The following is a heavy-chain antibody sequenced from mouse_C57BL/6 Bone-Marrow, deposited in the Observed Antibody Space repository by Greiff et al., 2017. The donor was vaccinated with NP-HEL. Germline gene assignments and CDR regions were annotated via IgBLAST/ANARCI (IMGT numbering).Heavy chain of an antibody. J-gene: IGHJ2*01. D-gene: IGHD2-4*01. CDR3: ARPSYDYKFDY. CDR1: GYAFSSYW. CDR2: IYPGDGDT. Sequence: VQLQQSGAELVKPGASVKISCKASGYAFSSYWMNWVKQRPGKGLEWIGQIYPGDGDTNYNGKFKGKATLTADKSYSTAYMQLNSLTSEDSAVYFCARPSYDYKFDYWGQGTTLTVSS. V-gene: IGHV1-80*01.